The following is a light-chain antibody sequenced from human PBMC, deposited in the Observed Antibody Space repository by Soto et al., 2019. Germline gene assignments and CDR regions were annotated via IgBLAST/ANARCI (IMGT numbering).Light chain of an antibody. CDR1: QRISGW. J-gene: IGKJ1*01. V-gene: IGKV1-5*01. CDR2: DVS. Sequence: DIQMTQSPSTLSASLGDRVTITYRASQRISGWVAWYQQKPGKAPKLLIYDVSALQRGVPARFSGSGSGTDFTLTISSLQPDDFATYYCQQYDSYLGTFGQGTRVEIK. CDR3: QQYDSYLGT.